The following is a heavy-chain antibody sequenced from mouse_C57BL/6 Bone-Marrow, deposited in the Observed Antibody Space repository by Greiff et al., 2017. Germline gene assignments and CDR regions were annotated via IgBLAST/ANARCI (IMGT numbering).Heavy chain of an antibody. CDR3: ASTGVALSDYAMDY. D-gene: IGHD1-1*01. CDR1: GYTFTDYY. J-gene: IGHJ4*01. Sequence: QVQLQQSGAELVRPGASVKLSCKASGYTFTDYYINWVKQRPGQGLEWIARIYPGSGNTYYNEKFKGKATLTAEKSSSTAYMQLSSLTSEDSAVYFCASTGVALSDYAMDYWGQGTSVTVSS. V-gene: IGHV1-76*01. CDR2: IYPGSGNT.